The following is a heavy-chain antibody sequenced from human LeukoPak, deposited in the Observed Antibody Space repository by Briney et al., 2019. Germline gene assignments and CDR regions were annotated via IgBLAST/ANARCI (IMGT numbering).Heavy chain of an antibody. CDR1: GFTFSSYS. CDR2: ISSSSSYI. D-gene: IGHD1-26*01. J-gene: IGHJ3*02. Sequence: GGSLRLSXAASGFTFSSYSMNWVRQAPGKGLEWVSSISSSSSYIYYADSVKGRFTISRDNAQNSLYLQMNSLRAEDTAVYYCAREQSGSYSEAFDIWGQGTMVTVSS. CDR3: AREQSGSYSEAFDI. V-gene: IGHV3-21*01.